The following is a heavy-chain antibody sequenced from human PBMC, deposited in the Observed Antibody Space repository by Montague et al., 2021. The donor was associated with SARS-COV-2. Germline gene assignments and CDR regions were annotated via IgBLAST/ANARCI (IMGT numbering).Heavy chain of an antibody. J-gene: IGHJ6*03. V-gene: IGHV4-34*01. Sequence: SETLSLTCAVYGGSFSRYYWSWIRQPPGKGLEWIGEISQSGNTKYNPSLQSRVSISLDTSRNQFSLKVRSVTAADTAIYYCARPGDGIVPSPILGLGPYYSFYYMDVWGKGTTVTVSS. CDR1: GGSFSRYY. CDR2: ISQSGNT. CDR3: ARPGDGIVPSPILGLGPYYSFYYMDV. D-gene: IGHD2-2*02.